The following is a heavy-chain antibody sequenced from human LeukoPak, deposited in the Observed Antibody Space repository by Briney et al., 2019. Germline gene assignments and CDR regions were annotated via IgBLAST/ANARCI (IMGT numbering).Heavy chain of an antibody. V-gene: IGHV6-1*01. CDR3: TRELGGFDH. CDR2: TYYRSQWYN. J-gene: IGHJ4*02. D-gene: IGHD3-16*01. CDR1: GDSVSSNSAA. Sequence: SQTLSLTCAISGDSVSSNSAAWNWIRQSPSRSLEWLGRTYYRSQWYNEYEPSVRSRIIITTDTSANHVSLQLNSVTPEDTAAYYCTRELGGFDHWGQGTLVTVSS.